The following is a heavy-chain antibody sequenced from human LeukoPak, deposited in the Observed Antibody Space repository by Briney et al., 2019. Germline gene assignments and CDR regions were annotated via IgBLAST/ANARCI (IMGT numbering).Heavy chain of an antibody. CDR3: ARATKGMYAIYFDY. V-gene: IGHV1-18*01. Sequence: ASVTVSCKASGYTFTIYGISWVRQAPGQGLEWMGWISAYNGITDYAQKLQGRVTMTTDTSTSTAYMELRSLRSDDTAVYYCARATKGMYAIYFDYCGHGNLVTVSS. D-gene: IGHD2-8*01. CDR2: ISAYNGIT. CDR1: GYTFTIYG. J-gene: IGHJ4*01.